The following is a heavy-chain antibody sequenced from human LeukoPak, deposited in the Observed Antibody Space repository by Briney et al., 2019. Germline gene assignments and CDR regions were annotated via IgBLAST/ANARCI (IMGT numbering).Heavy chain of an antibody. CDR3: AKKVRGPSHPLDF. D-gene: IGHD5-12*01. CDR2: INPEKRDT. CDR1: GYTFTGYA. Sequence: ASVKVSCKASGYTFTGYAIHWVRQAPGQGLELMGWINPEKRDTGYAHKFQGRVTMTSDTSISTAYMELSSLRSDDTAVYYCAKKVRGPSHPLDFWGQGTLVTVSS. J-gene: IGHJ4*02. V-gene: IGHV1-2*02.